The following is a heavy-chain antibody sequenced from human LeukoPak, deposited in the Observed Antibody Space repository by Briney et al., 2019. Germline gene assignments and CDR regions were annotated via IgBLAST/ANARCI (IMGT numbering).Heavy chain of an antibody. Sequence: SETLSLTCAVYGGSFSGYYWSWIRQPPGKGLEWIGEINHSGSTNYNPSLKSRVTISVDTSKNQFSLKLSSVTAADTAIYYCAGRVVEARPSSERNWLDPWGQGTLVTVSP. CDR3: AGRVVEARPSSERNWLDP. D-gene: IGHD1-1*01. J-gene: IGHJ5*02. CDR1: GGSFSGYY. V-gene: IGHV4-34*01. CDR2: INHSGST.